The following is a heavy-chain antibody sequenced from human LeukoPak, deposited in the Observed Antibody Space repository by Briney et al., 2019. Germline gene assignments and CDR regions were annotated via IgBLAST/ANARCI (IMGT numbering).Heavy chain of an antibody. V-gene: IGHV3-30*04. CDR1: GFTFSSYA. J-gene: IGHJ3*02. CDR3: AGESFDI. CDR2: ISKDGNRQ. Sequence: GRSLRLSCAASGFTFSSYALDWVRQAPGKGLEWVAVISKDGNRQNYADSVKGRFTISRDNSKNTLYLQMNSLRPEDTAVYYCAGESFDIWGQGTTVTVSS.